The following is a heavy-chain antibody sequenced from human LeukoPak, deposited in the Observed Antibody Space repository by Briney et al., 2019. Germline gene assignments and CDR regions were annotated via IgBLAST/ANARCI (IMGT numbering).Heavy chain of an antibody. CDR3: ARDPFSSDAFDI. D-gene: IGHD3-3*02. CDR2: ISSSSSYI. Sequence: PGGSLRLSCAASGFSFTSYAMTWVRQAPGKGLEWVSSISSSSSYIYYADSVKGRFTISRDNAKNSLYLQMNSLRAEDTAVYYCARDPFSSDAFDIWGQGTMVTVSS. CDR1: GFSFTSYA. J-gene: IGHJ3*02. V-gene: IGHV3-21*01.